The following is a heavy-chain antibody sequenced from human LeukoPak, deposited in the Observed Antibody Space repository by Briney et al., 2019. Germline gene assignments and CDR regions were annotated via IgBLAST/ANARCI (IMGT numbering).Heavy chain of an antibody. D-gene: IGHD2-2*01. Sequence: GGSLRLSCAASGFTFSSHAMNWVRQAPGKGLEWVSSVSSSGTKIFYADSVRGRFTVSRDNAGNSLSLQMNSLRAEDTAVYYCAKGVSVVVPAAFDYWGQGTLVTVSS. V-gene: IGHV3-21*04. CDR1: GFTFSSHA. CDR3: AKGVSVVVPAAFDY. J-gene: IGHJ4*02. CDR2: VSSSGTKI.